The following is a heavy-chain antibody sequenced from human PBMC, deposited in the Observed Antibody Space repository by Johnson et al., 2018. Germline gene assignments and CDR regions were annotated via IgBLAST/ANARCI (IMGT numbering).Heavy chain of an antibody. D-gene: IGHD2-15*01. CDR2: INNDGSTT. Sequence: VQLQESGGGLVQPGGSLRLSCTASGFTFSNFWMHWVRQVPGKGLVWVSHINNDGSTTNYADSVKGRFTIPRENAKNTLYLQMNSLRAEDTAVYYCATYGSGGSCYDPDSYYYYMDVWGKGTTVTVSS. V-gene: IGHV3-74*01. J-gene: IGHJ6*03. CDR3: ATYGSGGSCYDPDSYYYYMDV. CDR1: GFTFSNFW.